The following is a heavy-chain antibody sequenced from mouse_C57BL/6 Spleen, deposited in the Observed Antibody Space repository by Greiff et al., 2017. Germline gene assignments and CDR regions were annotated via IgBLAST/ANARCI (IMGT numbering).Heavy chain of an antibody. V-gene: IGHV1-4*01. CDR2: INPSSGYT. J-gene: IGHJ4*01. D-gene: IGHD4-1*01. CDR1: GYTFTSYW. Sequence: VKLQQSGAELARPGASVKMSCKASGYTFTSYWITWVKQRPGQGLEWIGYINPSSGYTKYHQKFKDKATLTADTSSNSAYMQLSSLTSADSAVYYCARGVNWDAMDYWGQGTSVTVSS. CDR3: ARGVNWDAMDY.